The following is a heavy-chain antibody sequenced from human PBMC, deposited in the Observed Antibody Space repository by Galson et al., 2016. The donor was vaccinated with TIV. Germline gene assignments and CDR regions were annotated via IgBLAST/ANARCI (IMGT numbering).Heavy chain of an antibody. CDR1: EITVSRNY. D-gene: IGHD3-22*01. J-gene: IGHJ6*02. CDR2: IYSAGDT. Sequence: SLRLSCAASEITVSRNYMSWVRQAPGRGLEWVSTIYSAGDTYYADSVKGRFTISRDNSKNTLYLQMSGLRTEDTAVYYCARDRYYDASGYYNYYYGMDVWGQGTTVTVSS. V-gene: IGHV3-66*02. CDR3: ARDRYYDASGYYNYYYGMDV.